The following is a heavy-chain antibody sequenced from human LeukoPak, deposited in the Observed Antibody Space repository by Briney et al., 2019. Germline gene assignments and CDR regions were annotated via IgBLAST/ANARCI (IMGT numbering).Heavy chain of an antibody. D-gene: IGHD6-13*01. CDR3: ARVRVSSSWYVRGSYYFDY. V-gene: IGHV7-4-1*02. Sequence: ASVKVSCKASGYTFTSYAMNWVRQAPGQGLEWMGWINTNTGSPTYAQGFTGRFVFSLDTSVSTAYLQISSLKAEDTAVYYCARVRVSSSWYVRGSYYFDYWGQGTLVTVSS. CDR1: GYTFTSYA. J-gene: IGHJ4*02. CDR2: INTNTGSP.